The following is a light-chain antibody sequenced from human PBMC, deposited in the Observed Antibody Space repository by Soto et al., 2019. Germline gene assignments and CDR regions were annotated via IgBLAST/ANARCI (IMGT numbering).Light chain of an antibody. Sequence: QSALTQPASVSGSPGQAITISCTGTSTDVGGYNYVSWYQHHPGKAPKLMIKNITSRPSGVSSLFSGYKSGNTASLTIYGLQAEEAAEYYCASYTSSDTVIFGGGTKVTVL. CDR1: STDVGGYNY. CDR3: ASYTSSDTVI. V-gene: IGLV2-14*01. J-gene: IGLJ2*01. CDR2: NIT.